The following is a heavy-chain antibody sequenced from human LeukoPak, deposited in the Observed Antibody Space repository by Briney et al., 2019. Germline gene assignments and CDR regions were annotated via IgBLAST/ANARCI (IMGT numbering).Heavy chain of an antibody. Sequence: GGSLRLSCTASGFTFSDYYMTWIRQAPGKGLEWLSYISGSGSTMSYVDSVKGRFTISRDNAKNSLYLQIDSLRAEDTAMYYCARDRQFRLHDPWGQGTLVTVSS. CDR2: ISGSGSTM. J-gene: IGHJ5*02. CDR1: GFTFSDYY. V-gene: IGHV3-11*01. D-gene: IGHD3-16*01. CDR3: ARDRQFRLHDP.